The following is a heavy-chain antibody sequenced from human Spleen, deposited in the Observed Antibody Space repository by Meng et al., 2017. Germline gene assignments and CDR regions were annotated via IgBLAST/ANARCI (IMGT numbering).Heavy chain of an antibody. J-gene: IGHJ4*02. CDR2: IIPIFGTA. CDR1: GGTFSSYA. V-gene: IGHV1-69*06. CDR3: ARKAGNCITTTCYSLDY. D-gene: IGHD2-15*01. Sequence: SVKVSCKASGGTFSSYAISWVRQAPGQGLEWMGGIIPIFGTANYAQKFQGRVTITADKSTSTAYMALTRLTSEDTAVYYCARKAGNCITTTCYSLDYWGQGTLATVSS.